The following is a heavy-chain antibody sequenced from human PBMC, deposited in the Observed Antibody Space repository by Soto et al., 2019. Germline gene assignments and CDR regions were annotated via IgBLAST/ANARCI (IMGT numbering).Heavy chain of an antibody. D-gene: IGHD6-13*01. CDR1: GGSISSGGYY. CDR3: ARVAIDAGKGEDY. Sequence: SETLSLTCTVSGGSISSGGYYWSWIRQHPGKGLEWIGYIYYSGSTYYNPSLKSRVTISVDTSKNQFSLKLSSVTAADTAVYYCARVAIDAGKGEDYWGQGTLVTVSS. J-gene: IGHJ4*02. V-gene: IGHV4-31*03. CDR2: IYYSGST.